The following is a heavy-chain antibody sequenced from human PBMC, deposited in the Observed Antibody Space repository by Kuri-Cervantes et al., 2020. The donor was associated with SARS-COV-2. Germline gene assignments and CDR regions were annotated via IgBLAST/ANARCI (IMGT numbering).Heavy chain of an antibody. Sequence: ASVKVSCKASGYTFTGYYMHWVRQAPGQGLEWMGWINPNSGGTNYAQKFQGRVTMTRDTSISTAYMELSRLRSDDTAAYYCARVVVVPAAQAPYYYYYMDVWGKGTTVTVSS. CDR1: GYTFTGYY. D-gene: IGHD2-2*01. V-gene: IGHV1-2*02. J-gene: IGHJ6*03. CDR3: ARVVVVPAAQAPYYYYYMDV. CDR2: INPNSGGT.